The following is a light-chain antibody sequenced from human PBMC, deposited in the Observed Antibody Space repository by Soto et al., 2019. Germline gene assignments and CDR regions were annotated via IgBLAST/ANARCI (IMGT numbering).Light chain of an antibody. CDR2: DVS. Sequence: EILLTQSPAPLSVSPWEGATLSCRASQSANKNLAWYQQKPGQAPRHLIIDVSTRATGIPARFSGGRSGAEYTLSISSLQSADFAVYYCQQYYDWFSITFGQGTRLEIK. CDR1: QSANKN. V-gene: IGKV3-15*01. J-gene: IGKJ5*01. CDR3: QQYYDWFSIT.